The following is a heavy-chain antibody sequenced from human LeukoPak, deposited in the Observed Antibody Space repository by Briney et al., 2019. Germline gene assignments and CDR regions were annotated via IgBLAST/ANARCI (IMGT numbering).Heavy chain of an antibody. V-gene: IGHV1-18*01. CDR3: ARENVLRLLDP. CDR2: ISAYNGNT. CDR1: GYTFTSYS. D-gene: IGHD3-3*01. J-gene: IGHJ5*02. Sequence: ASVKVSCKASGYTFTSYSISWVRQAPGQGLEWIGWISAYNGNTNYAQKLQGRVTMTTDTSTSTAYMELRSLRSDDTAVYYCARENVLRLLDPWGQGTLVTVSS.